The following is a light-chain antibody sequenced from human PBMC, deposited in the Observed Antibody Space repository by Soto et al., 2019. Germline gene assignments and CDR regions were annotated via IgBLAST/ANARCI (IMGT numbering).Light chain of an antibody. CDR1: QSISTY. CDR2: GAS. J-gene: IGKJ5*01. Sequence: IVLTQSPATLSFSPGERATLSCRASQSISTYLAWYQQKPGQAPRLLIYGASNRATGIPARFSGSGSGTDFTLTISSLEPEDFAVYYCQQRNNRPPEITFGQGTRLEIK. CDR3: QQRNNRPPEIT. V-gene: IGKV3-11*01.